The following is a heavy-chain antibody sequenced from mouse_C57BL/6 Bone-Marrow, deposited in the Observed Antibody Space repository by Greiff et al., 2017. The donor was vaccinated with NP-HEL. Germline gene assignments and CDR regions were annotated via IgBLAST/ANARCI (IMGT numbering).Heavy chain of an antibody. CDR2: ISDGGSYT. CDR1: GFTFSSYA. D-gene: IGHD2-2*01. CDR3: ARDRDGYDGYYFDY. V-gene: IGHV5-4*01. Sequence: EVQLVESGGGLVKSGGSLKLSCAASGFTFSSYAMSWVRQTPEKRLEWVATISDGGSYTYYPDNVKGRFTISRDNAKNNLYLQMSHLKSEDTAMYYCARDRDGYDGYYFDYWGQGTTLTVSS. J-gene: IGHJ2*01.